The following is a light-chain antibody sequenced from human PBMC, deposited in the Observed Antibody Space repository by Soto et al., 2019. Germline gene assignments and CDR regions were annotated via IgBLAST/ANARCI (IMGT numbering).Light chain of an antibody. J-gene: IGLJ3*02. Sequence: QPVLTQPPSASGTPGQRVTMSCSGGSSNIGSNFVYWYQQVPGTAPKLLIYRNNQRPSGVPDRFSGSKSATSASLAITGLRSEDDADYLCAAWDGTLATLVFGGGTKLTVL. CDR3: AAWDGTLATLV. CDR2: RNN. CDR1: SSNIGSNF. V-gene: IGLV1-47*01.